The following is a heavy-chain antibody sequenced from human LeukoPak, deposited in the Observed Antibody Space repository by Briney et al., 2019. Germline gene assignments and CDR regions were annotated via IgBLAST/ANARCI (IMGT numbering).Heavy chain of an antibody. D-gene: IGHD2-15*01. J-gene: IGHJ3*02. CDR2: ISYDGSNK. CDR3: ARVGYCIGGTCYWGLGAFDI. Sequence: GGSLRLSCAASGFTFSSYAMPWVRQAPGKGLEWVAVISYDGSNKYYVDSVKGRFTISRDNSKNTLYLQMNSLRAEDTAMYYCARVGYCIGGTCYWGLGAFDIWGQGTLVTVSS. CDR1: GFTFSSYA. V-gene: IGHV3-30-3*01.